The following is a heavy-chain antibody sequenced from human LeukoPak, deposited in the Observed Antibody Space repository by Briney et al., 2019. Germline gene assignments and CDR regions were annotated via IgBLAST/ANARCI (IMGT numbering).Heavy chain of an antibody. D-gene: IGHD1/OR15-1a*01. V-gene: IGHV1-18*01. J-gene: IGHJ6*03. CDR3: ARAKNWNNLGDYYYYMDV. CDR2: ISAYNGNT. CDR1: GYTFTSYG. Sequence: ASVKVSYKASGYTFTSYGISWVRQAPGQGLEWMGWISAYNGNTNYAQKLQGRVTMTTDTSTSTAYMELRSLRSDDTAVYHCARAKNWNNLGDYYYYMDVWGKGTTVTVSS.